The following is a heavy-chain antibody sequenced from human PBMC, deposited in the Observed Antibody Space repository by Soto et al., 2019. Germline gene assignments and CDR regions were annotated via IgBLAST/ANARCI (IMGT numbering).Heavy chain of an antibody. J-gene: IGHJ6*02. D-gene: IGHD1-26*01. CDR1: GFTFRDYD. V-gene: IGHV3-13*05. CDR3: ARAYLGRLPRRADYYYAMYV. Sequence: EVKLVESGGGSVQPGESLRLSCAASGFTFRDYDMHWVRQPTGKGLEWVSGLGAADDPYYIASVKGRFSVSRDNAQNSLYLQMNNLRVEDTAVYFCARAYLGRLPRRADYYYAMYVWGRGTTVTVSS. CDR2: LGAADDP.